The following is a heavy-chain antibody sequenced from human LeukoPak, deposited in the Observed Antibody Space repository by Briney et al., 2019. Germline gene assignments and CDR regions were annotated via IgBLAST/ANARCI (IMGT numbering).Heavy chain of an antibody. D-gene: IGHD1-26*01. CDR1: GFTFTTYW. CDR3: AIDSWELRGY. V-gene: IGHV3-7*01. Sequence: GGSLRLSCAASGFTFTTYWMSWVRQAQGKGREWVANIKQDGSEKYYVDSVKGRFTISRDNAKNSQYLQMNSLRAEDTAVYYCAIDSWELRGYWGQGTLVTVSS. J-gene: IGHJ4*02. CDR2: IKQDGSEK.